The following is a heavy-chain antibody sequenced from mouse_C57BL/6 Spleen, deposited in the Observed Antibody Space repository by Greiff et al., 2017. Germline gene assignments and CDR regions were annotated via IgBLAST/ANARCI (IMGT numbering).Heavy chain of an antibody. D-gene: IGHD2-4*01. CDR1: GYTFTSYT. J-gene: IGHJ2*01. Sequence: QVQLQQSGAELARPGASVKMSCKASGYTFTSYTMHWVKQRPGQGLEWIGYINPSSGYTKYNQKFKDKATLTADKSSSTAYMQLSSLTSEDSAVYYCATYDYDGYFDYWGQGTTLTVAS. CDR2: INPSSGYT. CDR3: ATYDYDGYFDY. V-gene: IGHV1-4*01.